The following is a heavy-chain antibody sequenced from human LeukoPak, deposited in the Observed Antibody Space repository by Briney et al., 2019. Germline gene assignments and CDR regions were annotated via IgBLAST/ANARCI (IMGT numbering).Heavy chain of an antibody. V-gene: IGHV3-21*01. J-gene: IGHJ4*02. CDR2: ISSSSSYI. D-gene: IGHD5-18*01. CDR3: AREGIQLRIFDN. Sequence: GGSLRLSCAASGFTFSSYSMNWVRQAPGKGLEWVSSISSSSSYIYYAVSVKGRFTISRDNAKNSLYLQMNSLRAEDTAVYYCAREGIQLRIFDNWGQGTLVTVSS. CDR1: GFTFSSYS.